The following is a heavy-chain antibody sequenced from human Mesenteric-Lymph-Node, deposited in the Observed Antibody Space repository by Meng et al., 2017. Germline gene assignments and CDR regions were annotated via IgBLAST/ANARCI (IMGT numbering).Heavy chain of an antibody. CDR3: TTVDPRYYGWRDAFDI. D-gene: IGHD3-10*01. CDR2: VKQDGSHR. J-gene: IGHJ3*02. CDR1: AFTFSRYW. V-gene: IGHV3-7*01. Sequence: GESLKISCTASAFTFSRYWMSWVRQAPGKGLEWLINVKQDGSHRYYVDSVKGRFTISRDNAKASVYLQMSSLRAEDTAVYYCTTVDPRYYGWRDAFDIWGQGTMVTVSS.